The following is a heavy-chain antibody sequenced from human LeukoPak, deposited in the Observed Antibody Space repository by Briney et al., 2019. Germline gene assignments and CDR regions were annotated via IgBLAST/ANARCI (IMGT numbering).Heavy chain of an antibody. Sequence: ASVKVSCKASVYTFTDYYLHWVRQAPGQELEWMGWINPNSGGTNYAQTFQGRVTMTRDTSITTAYLELSRLRSDDTAVYYCARIGYNHYFDYWGQGTLVTVSS. J-gene: IGHJ4*02. V-gene: IGHV1-2*02. D-gene: IGHD1-14*01. CDR2: INPNSGGT. CDR3: ARIGYNHYFDY. CDR1: VYTFTDYY.